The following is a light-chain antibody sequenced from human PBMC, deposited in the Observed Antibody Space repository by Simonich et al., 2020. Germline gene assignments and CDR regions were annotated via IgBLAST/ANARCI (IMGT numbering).Light chain of an antibody. CDR1: QSISSY. Sequence: DIQMTQSPSSLSASVGDTVTITCRASQSISSYLNWYQQKPGKAPKLLIYAASSLQSGVPSRFSGSGSGTDFTLTISSLEPEDFAVYYCQQRSNWPPFTFGPGTKVDIK. CDR3: QQRSNWPPFT. CDR2: AAS. J-gene: IGKJ3*01. V-gene: IGKV1-39*01.